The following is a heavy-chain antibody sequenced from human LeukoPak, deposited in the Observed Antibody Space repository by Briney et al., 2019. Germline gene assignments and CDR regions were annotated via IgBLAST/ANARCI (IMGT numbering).Heavy chain of an antibody. D-gene: IGHD4-17*01. CDR2: IYSDGTSI. CDR1: GFTFTDYW. J-gene: IGHJ5*02. V-gene: IGHV3-48*03. Sequence: GGSLRLSCVASGFTFTDYWMTWVRQAPGKGLEWVSYIYSDGTSIYYADSVKGRFTISRDNARNSLYLQMNSLRVEDTAVYYCVRGGYGDYGRGSWGQGTLLTVSS. CDR3: VRGGYGDYGRGS.